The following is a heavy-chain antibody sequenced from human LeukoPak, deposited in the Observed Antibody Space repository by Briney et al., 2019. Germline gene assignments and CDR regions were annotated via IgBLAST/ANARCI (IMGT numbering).Heavy chain of an antibody. V-gene: IGHV3-48*01. CDR1: GFTFSTYS. CDR3: ASQYDSSGYYYNY. J-gene: IGHJ4*02. Sequence: GGSLRLSCAASGFTFSTYSMNWVRQAPGKGLEWVSYISRSSSTIYYTDSVKGRFTISRDNAKNSLYLQMNSLRAEDTAVYYCASQYDSSGYYYNYWGQGTLVTVSS. CDR2: ISRSSSTI. D-gene: IGHD3-22*01.